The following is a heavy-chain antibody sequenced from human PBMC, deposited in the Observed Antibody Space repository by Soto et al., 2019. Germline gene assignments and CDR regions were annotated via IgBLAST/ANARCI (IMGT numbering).Heavy chain of an antibody. V-gene: IGHV4-59*01. CDR3: ARIVPLSGGGTHYMDV. J-gene: IGHJ6*03. CDR2: IYYSGST. D-gene: IGHD1-26*01. Sequence: QVQLQESGPGLVKPSETLSLACTVSGGSISSYHWSWIRQPPGKGLEWIGLIYYSGSTNYNSSLTSRVTISIDTSKNRFSLQLTSVTAADAGVYYCARIVPLSGGGTHYMDVWGKGTTVTVSS. CDR1: GGSISSYH.